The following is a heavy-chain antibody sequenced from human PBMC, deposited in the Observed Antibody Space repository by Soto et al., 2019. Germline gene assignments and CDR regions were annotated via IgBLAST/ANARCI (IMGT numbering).Heavy chain of an antibody. J-gene: IGHJ6*02. CDR1: GFDFTTYA. V-gene: IGHV3-33*01. Sequence: GGSLRLSCAVTGFDFTTYAMHWVRQTPDKGLEWVAIIWFDGIKEFYAESVRGRFTISIDTSKKTVFLQMNNVRAEDTALYYCTRDPFDVWGQGNTVTVSS. CDR2: IWFDGIKE. CDR3: TRDPFDV.